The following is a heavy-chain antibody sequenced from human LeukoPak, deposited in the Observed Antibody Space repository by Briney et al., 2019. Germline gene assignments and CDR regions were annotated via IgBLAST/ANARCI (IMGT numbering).Heavy chain of an antibody. Sequence: ASVKVSCKASGYTFTGYYMHWVRQAPGQGLEWMGWINPNSGGTNYAQKFQGRVTMTRDTSISTAYMELSRLRSDDTAVYYCARAVYGSGSYYPLFDYWGQGTLVTVSS. V-gene: IGHV1-2*02. J-gene: IGHJ4*02. D-gene: IGHD3-10*01. CDR1: GYTFTGYY. CDR2: INPNSGGT. CDR3: ARAVYGSGSYYPLFDY.